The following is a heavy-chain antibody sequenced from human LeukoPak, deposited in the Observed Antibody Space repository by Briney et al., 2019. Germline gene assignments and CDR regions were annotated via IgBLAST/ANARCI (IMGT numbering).Heavy chain of an antibody. V-gene: IGHV3-30-3*01. Sequence: PGGSLRLSCAASGFTFSSYAMHWVRQAPGKGLEWVAVISYDGSNKYYADSVKGRFTISRDNSKNTLYPQMNSLRAEDTAVYYCARDRDYDFWSAYYPTPDYWGQGTLVTVSS. CDR1: GFTFSSYA. J-gene: IGHJ4*02. CDR3: ARDRDYDFWSAYYPTPDY. CDR2: ISYDGSNK. D-gene: IGHD3-3*01.